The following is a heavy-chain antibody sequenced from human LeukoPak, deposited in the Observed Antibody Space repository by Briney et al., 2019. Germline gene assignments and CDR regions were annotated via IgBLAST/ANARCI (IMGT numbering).Heavy chain of an antibody. CDR2: INHSGST. CDR3: ARGSTNWFDP. D-gene: IGHD2-2*01. Sequence: SETLSLTCAVYGGYFSGYYWSWIRQLPGKGLEWIGEINHSGSTNYNPSLKSRVTISVDTSKNQFSLKLSSVTAADTAVYYCARGSTNWFDPWGQGTLVTVSS. CDR1: GGYFSGYY. V-gene: IGHV4-34*01. J-gene: IGHJ5*02.